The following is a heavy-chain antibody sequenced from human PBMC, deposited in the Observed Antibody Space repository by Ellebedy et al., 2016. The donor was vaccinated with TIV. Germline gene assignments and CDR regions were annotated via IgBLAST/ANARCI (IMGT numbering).Heavy chain of an antibody. CDR2: ISAYNGNT. CDR3: ARDEALRDIVVVPAAMH. Sequence: ASVKVSXKASGYTFTSYGISWVRQAPGQGLEWMGWISAYNGNTNYAQKLQGRVTMTTDTSTSTAYMELRSLRSDDTAVYYCARDEALRDIVVVPAAMHWGQGTLVTVSS. CDR1: GYTFTSYG. V-gene: IGHV1-18*01. J-gene: IGHJ4*02. D-gene: IGHD2-2*01.